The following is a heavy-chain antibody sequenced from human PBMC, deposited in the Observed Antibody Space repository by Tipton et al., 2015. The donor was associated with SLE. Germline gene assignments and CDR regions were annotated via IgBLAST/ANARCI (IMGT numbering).Heavy chain of an antibody. J-gene: IGHJ4*02. D-gene: IGHD5-24*01. CDR3: ARKRLDGSRPCDS. V-gene: IGHV4-4*02. CDR2: IYHSGTT. Sequence: SLRLSCAVSGGSITDNYWWSWVRQSPEKGLEWIGEIYHSGTTKYNPSLVSRVTMSVDTSKNQFSLKLISMTASDTALYYCARKRLDGSRPCDSWGPGTVVTVSS. CDR1: GGSITDNYW.